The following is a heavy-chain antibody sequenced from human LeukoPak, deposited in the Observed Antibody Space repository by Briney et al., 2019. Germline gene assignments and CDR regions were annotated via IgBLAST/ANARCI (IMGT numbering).Heavy chain of an antibody. J-gene: IGHJ4*02. CDR1: GYTFTGYY. V-gene: IGHV1-69*13. Sequence: SVKVSCNASGYTFTGYYMHWVRQAPGQGLEWMGGIIPIFGTANYAQKFQGRVTITADESTSTAYMELSSLRSEDTAVYYCARDGSGSYDYWGQGTLVTVSS. D-gene: IGHD1-26*01. CDR2: IIPIFGTA. CDR3: ARDGSGSYDY.